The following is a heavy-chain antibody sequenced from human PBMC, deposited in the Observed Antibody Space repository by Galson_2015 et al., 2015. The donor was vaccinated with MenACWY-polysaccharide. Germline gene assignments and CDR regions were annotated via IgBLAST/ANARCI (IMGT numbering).Heavy chain of an antibody. D-gene: IGHD4-11*01. Sequence: RLSCAASGFTFSTYTMTWVRQAPGKWLEWVSSVSSGSGTIYYAESVKGRFTISRDNAQSSLYLQLNSLRDEDTAVYYCARVAYSSRTFDSWGQGTLVTVSS. CDR3: ARVAYSSRTFDS. CDR1: GFTFSTYT. V-gene: IGHV3-48*02. J-gene: IGHJ4*02. CDR2: VSSGSGTI.